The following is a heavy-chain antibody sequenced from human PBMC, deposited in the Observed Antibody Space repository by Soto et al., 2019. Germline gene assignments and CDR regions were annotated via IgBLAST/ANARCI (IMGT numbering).Heavy chain of an antibody. CDR2: MYHSGST. V-gene: IGHV4-38-2*01. J-gene: IGHJ4*02. Sequence: SETLSLTCAVSGFSINRDYYWGWIRQPPGKGLEYIVSMYHSGSTYYNPSLKSRVSISVDTSKNQFSMKLASVTAADTAVYYCARLFNCNYQGPISFWGQGILVTVYS. D-gene: IGHD1-7*01. CDR3: ARLFNCNYQGPISF. CDR1: GFSINRDYY.